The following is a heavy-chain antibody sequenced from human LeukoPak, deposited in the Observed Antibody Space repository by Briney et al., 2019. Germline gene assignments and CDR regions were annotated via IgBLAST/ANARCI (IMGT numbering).Heavy chain of an antibody. V-gene: IGHV1-2*02. Sequence: GASVKVSCKASGYTFTSYGISWVRQAPGQGLEWMGWINPNSGGTNYAQKFQGRVTMTRDSSINTAYMELSTLRSDDTAVYYCARDFAISSDWRHSNYMDIWGKGTPVTVSS. CDR2: INPNSGGT. D-gene: IGHD6-25*01. CDR1: GYTFTSYG. CDR3: ARDFAISSDWRHSNYMDI. J-gene: IGHJ6*03.